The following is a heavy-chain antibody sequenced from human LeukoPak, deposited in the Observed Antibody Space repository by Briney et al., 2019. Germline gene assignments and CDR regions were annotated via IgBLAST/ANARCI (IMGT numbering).Heavy chain of an antibody. V-gene: IGHV1-69*13. D-gene: IGHD5-24*01. J-gene: IGHJ4*02. Sequence: SVKVSCKASGGTFSSYAISWVRQAPGQGLEWMGGIIPIFGTTNYAQRFQGRVTITADESTSTAYMELSSLRSEDTAVYYCARLPRDGYNWGVFDYWGQGTLVTVSS. CDR3: ARLPRDGYNWGVFDY. CDR1: GGTFSSYA. CDR2: IIPIFGTT.